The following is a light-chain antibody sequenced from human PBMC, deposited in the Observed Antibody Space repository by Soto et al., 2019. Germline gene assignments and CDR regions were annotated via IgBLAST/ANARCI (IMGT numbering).Light chain of an antibody. J-gene: IGLJ2*01. V-gene: IGLV4-60*03. Sequence: QSVLTQSSSASASLGSSVKLTCTLSSGHTNYFIAWHQQQPGKAPRYXXKLESXGXXXXXXXXPXXFSXSSSGADRYLTXXXXXSEDEADYYCEIWDRFGGGTKLTVL. CDR3: EIWDR. CDR1: SGHTNYF. CDR2: LESXGXX.